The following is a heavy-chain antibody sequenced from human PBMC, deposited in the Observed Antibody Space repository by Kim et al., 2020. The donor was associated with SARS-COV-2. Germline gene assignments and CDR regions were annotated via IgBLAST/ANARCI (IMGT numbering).Heavy chain of an antibody. CDR1: GYSFTSYW. Sequence: GESLKISCKGSGYSFTSYWIGWVRQMPGKGLEWMGIIYPGDSDTRYSPSFQGQVTISADKSISTAYLQWSSLKASDTAMYYCARSYYGSGSYTRYTWFDPWGQGTLVTVSS. D-gene: IGHD3-10*01. CDR2: IYPGDSDT. V-gene: IGHV5-51*01. J-gene: IGHJ5*02. CDR3: ARSYYGSGSYTRYTWFDP.